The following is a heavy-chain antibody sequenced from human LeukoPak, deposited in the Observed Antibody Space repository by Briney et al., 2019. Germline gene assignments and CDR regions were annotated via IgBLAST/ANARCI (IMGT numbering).Heavy chain of an antibody. CDR2: TYYRSKWYN. Sequence: SQTLSLTCAISGDSVSSNSAAWNWIRQSPSRGLEWLGRTYYRSKWYNDYAVSVKSRITINPDTSKNQFSLKLSSVTAADTAVYYCARSPPIYYDSSDYYYYYGMDVWGQGTTVTVSS. V-gene: IGHV6-1*01. D-gene: IGHD3-22*01. CDR1: GDSVSSNSAA. J-gene: IGHJ6*02. CDR3: ARSPPIYYDSSDYYYYYGMDV.